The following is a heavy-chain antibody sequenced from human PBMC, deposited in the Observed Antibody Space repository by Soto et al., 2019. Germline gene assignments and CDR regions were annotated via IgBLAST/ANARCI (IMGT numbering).Heavy chain of an antibody. CDR1: GFIVSDSY. CDR3: SRESGCRIDY. Sequence: EVQLVESGGGLIQPGGSLRRSFAASGFIVSDSYMTWVRQAQGKGLEWVSIIYSGGNTYYADSVKGRFTISRDNSNNTLYLQMNSLRVEDTAVYYCSRESGCRIDYWGQGTMVTVSS. CDR2: IYSGGNT. J-gene: IGHJ4*02. V-gene: IGHV3-53*01. D-gene: IGHD3-22*01.